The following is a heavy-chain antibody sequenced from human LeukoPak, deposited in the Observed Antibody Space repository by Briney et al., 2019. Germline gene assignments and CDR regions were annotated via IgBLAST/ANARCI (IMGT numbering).Heavy chain of an antibody. V-gene: IGHV1-2*02. CDR3: AKDSAAAETADY. D-gene: IGHD6-13*01. CDR1: GYTFTGYY. J-gene: IGHJ4*02. CDR2: INPNSGGT. Sequence: ASVKVSCKASGYTFTGYYMHWVRQAPGQGLEWMGWINPNSGGTNYAQKFQGRVTMTRETSISTAYMELSRLKSDDTAVYYCAKDSAAAETADYWDQGTLVTVSS.